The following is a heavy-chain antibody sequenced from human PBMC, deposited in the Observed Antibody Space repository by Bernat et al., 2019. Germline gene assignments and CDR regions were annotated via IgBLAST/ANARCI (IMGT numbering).Heavy chain of an antibody. D-gene: IGHD3-3*01. CDR1: GGSFSGYY. Sequence: QVQLQQWGAGLLKPSETLSLTCAVYGGSFSGYYWSWIRQPPGKGLEWIGEINHSGSTNYNPSLKSRVTISVDTSKNQFSLKLSSVTAADTAVYYCARARYYDFWGGYLDKRFYPWGQGTLVTVSS. V-gene: IGHV4-34*01. J-gene: IGHJ5*02. CDR3: ARARYYDFWGGYLDKRFYP. CDR2: INHSGST.